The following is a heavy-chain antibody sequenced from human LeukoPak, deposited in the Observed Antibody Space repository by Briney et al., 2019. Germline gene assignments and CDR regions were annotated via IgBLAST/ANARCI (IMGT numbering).Heavy chain of an antibody. CDR3: ARASLAVAGRGLFDY. V-gene: IGHV4-59*01. D-gene: IGHD6-19*01. CDR1: GGSISSYY. Sequence: SETLSLTCTVSGGSISSYYWSWIRQPPGKGLEWIGYIYYSGSTNYNPSLKSRVTISVDTSKNQFSLKLSSVTAADTAVYYCARASLAVAGRGLFDYWGQGTLVTVSS. J-gene: IGHJ4*02. CDR2: IYYSGST.